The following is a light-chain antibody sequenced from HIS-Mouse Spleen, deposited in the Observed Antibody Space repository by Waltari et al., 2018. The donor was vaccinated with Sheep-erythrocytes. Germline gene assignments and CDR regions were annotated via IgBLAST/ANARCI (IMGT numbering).Light chain of an antibody. CDR1: SSNIGSNY. CDR3: AAWDDSLSGPV. J-gene: IGLJ3*02. Sequence: QSVLTQPPSASGTPGQRVTISCSGSSSNIGSNYVYWYQQLPGTAPKLPIHRNNQRPSGVPDRFSGSKSGTSASLAISGLRSEDEADYYCAAWDDSLSGPVFGGGTKLTVL. V-gene: IGLV1-47*01. CDR2: RNN.